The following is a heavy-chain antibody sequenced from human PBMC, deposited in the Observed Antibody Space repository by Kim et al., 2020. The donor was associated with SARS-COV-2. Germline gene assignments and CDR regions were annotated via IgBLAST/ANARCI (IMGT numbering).Heavy chain of an antibody. V-gene: IGHV1-69*13. CDR2: IIPMFLST. CDR1: GGTFSSYA. J-gene: IGHJ6*01. D-gene: IGHD5-12*01. CDR3: ARSRRGYSGYDESYYYYAM. Sequence: SVKVSCKASGGTFSSYAISWVRQAPGQGLEWMGGIIPMFLSTNYAQKFQGRLTITVDESTSTAYMELSSLRSEDTAMYYCARSRRGYSGYDESYYYYAM.